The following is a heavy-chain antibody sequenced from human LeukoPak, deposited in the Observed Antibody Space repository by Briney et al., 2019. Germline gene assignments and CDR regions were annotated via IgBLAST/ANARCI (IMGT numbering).Heavy chain of an antibody. CDR2: IYTSGST. CDR1: GGSISSYY. J-gene: IGHJ3*02. Sequence: TASETLSLTCTVSGGSISSYYWNWIRQPAGKGLEWIGRIYTSGSTNYNPSLKSRVTISVDTSKNQFSLKLSSVTAADTAVYYCASAGIGAAFDIWGQGTMVAVSS. V-gene: IGHV4-4*07. CDR3: ASAGIGAAFDI. D-gene: IGHD2-15*01.